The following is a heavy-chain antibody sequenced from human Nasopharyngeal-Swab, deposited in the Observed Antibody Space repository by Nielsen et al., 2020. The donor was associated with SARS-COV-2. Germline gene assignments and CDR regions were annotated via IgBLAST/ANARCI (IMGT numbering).Heavy chain of an antibody. D-gene: IGHD5-18*01. J-gene: IGHJ6*02. Sequence: PGKGLEWIGEINHSGSTNYNPSLKSRVTISVDTSKNQFSLKLSSVTAADTAVYYCARRAVGGYHPNYYYGMDVWGQGTTVTVSS. CDR2: INHSGST. CDR3: ARRAVGGYHPNYYYGMDV. V-gene: IGHV4-34*01.